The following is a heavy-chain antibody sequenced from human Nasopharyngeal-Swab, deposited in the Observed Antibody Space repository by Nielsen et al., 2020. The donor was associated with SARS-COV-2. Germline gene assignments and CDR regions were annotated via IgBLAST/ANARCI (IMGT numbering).Heavy chain of an antibody. V-gene: IGHV3-30*18. J-gene: IGHJ4*02. Sequence: GESLKISCAASGFTFSSYGMHWVRQAPGKGLEWVAVISYDGSNKYYADSAKGRLTISRDNSKNTLYLQMNSLRAEDTAVYYCAKEPSSGSYPSWGQGTLVTVSS. CDR3: AKEPSSGSYPS. CDR2: ISYDGSNK. D-gene: IGHD1-26*01. CDR1: GFTFSSYG.